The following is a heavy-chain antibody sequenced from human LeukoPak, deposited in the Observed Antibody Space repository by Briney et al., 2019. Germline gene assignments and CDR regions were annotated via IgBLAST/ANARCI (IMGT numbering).Heavy chain of an antibody. CDR3: ARGQKTTEQQLGY. D-gene: IGHD6-13*01. Sequence: ASVKVSCKASGYTFTNYDINWVRQANGQGLEWMAWMNPNSGNTGYAQKFQGRVTMTRNTSISTAYMELSSLRSEDTAVYYCARGQKTTEQQLGYWGQGTLVTVSS. J-gene: IGHJ4*02. CDR2: MNPNSGNT. V-gene: IGHV1-8*02. CDR1: GYTFTNYD.